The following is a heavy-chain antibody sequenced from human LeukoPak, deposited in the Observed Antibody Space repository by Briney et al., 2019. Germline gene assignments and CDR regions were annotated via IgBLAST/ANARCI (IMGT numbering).Heavy chain of an antibody. D-gene: IGHD4-11*01. CDR2: IYYSGST. J-gene: IGHJ5*02. CDR3: ARLYSPTNWFDP. Sequence: SETLSLTCTVSGGSISSSSYYWGWLRQPPGKGLEWIVSIYYSGSTYYNPSLKRRVTISVDTPKNQFSLKLSSVTAAATAVYCCARLYSPTNWFDPWGQGTLVTVSS. CDR1: GGSISSSSYY. V-gene: IGHV4-39*01.